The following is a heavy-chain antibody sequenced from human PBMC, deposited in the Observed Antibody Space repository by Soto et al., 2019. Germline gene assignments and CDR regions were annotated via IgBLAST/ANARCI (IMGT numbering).Heavy chain of an antibody. Sequence: QVRLVQSGAEVKKPGSSVTVSCKASGGTFSSYTIIWVRQAPGQGLEWMAGISPIFGTPIYAQKFQDRVTITADDSTMTADMEMNRLTSEDTAVYYCARVVVGSRLSLDYWGQGTLVTISS. CDR1: GGTFSSYT. J-gene: IGHJ4*02. CDR3: ARVVVGSRLSLDY. CDR2: ISPIFGTP. V-gene: IGHV1-69*01. D-gene: IGHD1-26*01.